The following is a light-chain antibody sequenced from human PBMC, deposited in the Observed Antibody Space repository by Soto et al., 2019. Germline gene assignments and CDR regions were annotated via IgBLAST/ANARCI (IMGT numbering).Light chain of an antibody. Sequence: QSALTQPASVSGSPGQSVILSCNGTSNDASAFAYISWYQQHPGKAPKVIIYEVSDRPSGVSSRFSGSKSGTSASLTISGLQAEDEADYFCASYVDTVTDVFGTGTKLTVL. V-gene: IGLV2-14*01. CDR2: EVS. CDR3: ASYVDTVTDV. J-gene: IGLJ1*01. CDR1: SNDASAFAY.